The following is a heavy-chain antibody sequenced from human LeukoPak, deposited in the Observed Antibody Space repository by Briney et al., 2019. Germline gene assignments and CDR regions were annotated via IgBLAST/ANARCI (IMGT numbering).Heavy chain of an antibody. CDR1: GFTFSSYS. D-gene: IGHD3-16*01. V-gene: IGHV3-21*01. Sequence: GGSLRLSCAASGFTFSSYSMNWVRQAPGKGLEWVSSISSSSSYIYYADSVKGRFTISRDNAKNSLYLQMNSPRAEDTAVYYCARDLGGGGIFDYWGQGTLVTVSS. J-gene: IGHJ4*02. CDR3: ARDLGGGGIFDY. CDR2: ISSSSSYI.